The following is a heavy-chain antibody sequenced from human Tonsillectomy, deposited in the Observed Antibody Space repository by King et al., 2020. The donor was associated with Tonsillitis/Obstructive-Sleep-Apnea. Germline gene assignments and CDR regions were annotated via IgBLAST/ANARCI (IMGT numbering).Heavy chain of an antibody. V-gene: IGHV2-26*01. J-gene: IGHJ4*02. D-gene: IGHD5-12*01. Sequence: TLQESGPVLVKPPETLTLTCTVSGFSLSNARLGVSWIRQPPGKALEWLAHIFSNDEKSYSTSLKSRLTISKDTSKSQVVLTMTNMDPVDTATYYCARILSGYDYMVDYWGQGTLVTVSS. CDR1: GFSLSNARLG. CDR3: ARILSGYDYMVDY. CDR2: IFSNDEK.